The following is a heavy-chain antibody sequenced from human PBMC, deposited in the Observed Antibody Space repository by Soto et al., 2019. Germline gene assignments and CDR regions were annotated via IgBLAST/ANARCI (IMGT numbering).Heavy chain of an antibody. CDR1: GGSVSSGSYY. J-gene: IGHJ4*02. D-gene: IGHD1-1*01. CDR3: ARDLDEQGFDY. V-gene: IGHV4-61*01. Sequence: SETLSLTCTVSGGSVSSGSYYWSWIRQPPGKGLECVGYISHTGSTNYNPSLKSRLTISVDTSKNQFSLKLTSVTAADTAVYYCARDLDEQGFDYWGLGTLVTVSS. CDR2: ISHTGST.